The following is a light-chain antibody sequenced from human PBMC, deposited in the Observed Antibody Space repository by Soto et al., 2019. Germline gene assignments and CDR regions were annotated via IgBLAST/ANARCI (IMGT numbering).Light chain of an antibody. J-gene: IGKJ1*01. V-gene: IGKV1-5*03. Sequence: DIQMTQSPSTLSASVGDRVTITCRASQSISSWLAWYQQKPGRAPKLLIYKASSLKTGVPSRFSGSGSGTEFTLIIRSLQPDDFASYYCQQYGSSSPWTFGQANKVEIK. CDR2: KAS. CDR1: QSISSW. CDR3: QQYGSSSPWT.